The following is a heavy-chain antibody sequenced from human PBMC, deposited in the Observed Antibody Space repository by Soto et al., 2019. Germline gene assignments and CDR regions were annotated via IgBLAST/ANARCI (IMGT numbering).Heavy chain of an antibody. CDR3: AKALAAAGTSWFDP. Sequence: GGSLRLSCAASGFTFDDYAMHWVRQAPGKGLEWVSGISWNSGSIGYADSVKGRFTISRDNAKNSLYLQMNSLRAEDTALYYCAKALAAAGTSWFDPWGQGTLVTVS. CDR1: GFTFDDYA. J-gene: IGHJ5*02. V-gene: IGHV3-9*01. D-gene: IGHD6-13*01. CDR2: ISWNSGSI.